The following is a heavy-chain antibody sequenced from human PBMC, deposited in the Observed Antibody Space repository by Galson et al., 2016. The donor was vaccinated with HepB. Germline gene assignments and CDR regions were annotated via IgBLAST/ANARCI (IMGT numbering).Heavy chain of an antibody. CDR2: TYYRSKWYN. J-gene: IGHJ6*04. D-gene: IGHD3-10*01. Sequence: CAISGDSVSSNSAAWNWIRQSPSRGLEWLGRTYYRSKWYNDYAFSVKGRIIFNPNTSKNQFSLQLNSVTPEDTAVYYCARVSVGVTGAFGGMDVWGKGTTVTVSS. V-gene: IGHV6-1*01. CDR1: GDSVSSNSAA. CDR3: ARVSVGVTGAFGGMDV.